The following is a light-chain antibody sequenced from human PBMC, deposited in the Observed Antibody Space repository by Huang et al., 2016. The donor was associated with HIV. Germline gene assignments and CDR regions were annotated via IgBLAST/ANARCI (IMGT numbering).Light chain of an antibody. CDR2: WAS. CDR1: QSVYSSSTSKDY. CDR3: QQYYSSPQT. J-gene: IGKJ1*01. V-gene: IGKV4-1*01. Sequence: DIIMTQYPDSLAVSLGERATLNCRSSQSVYSSSTSKDYMAWFQQKPGQPPRLLLCWASTREAGVPDRSSGSGSGTHFTLTIANLEAEDAAIYYCQQYYSSPQTFGQGTRVEVK.